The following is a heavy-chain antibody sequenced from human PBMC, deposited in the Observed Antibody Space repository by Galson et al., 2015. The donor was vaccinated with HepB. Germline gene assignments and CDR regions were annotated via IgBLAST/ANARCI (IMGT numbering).Heavy chain of an antibody. J-gene: IGHJ4*02. V-gene: IGHV3-23*01. D-gene: IGHD5-12*01. CDR3: VKRAWLEY. Sequence: SLRLSCAASGFTLSSHPMSWVRQAPGKGLEWVALISDSGGSTNYADSVKGRFTISRDNSKNTLYLQMNSLRAEDTAIYYCVKRAWLEYWGQGTLVTVSS. CDR1: GFTLSSHP. CDR2: ISDSGGST.